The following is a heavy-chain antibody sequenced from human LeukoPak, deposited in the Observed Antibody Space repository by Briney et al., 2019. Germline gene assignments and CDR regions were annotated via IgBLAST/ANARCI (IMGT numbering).Heavy chain of an antibody. CDR3: ARDPSRDYYDNTPRDAFDI. CDR1: GFTFSDYY. Sequence: SGGSLRLSCAASGFTFSDYYMSWIRQAPGQGLEWVSYISSRCSTKYYADSVEGRFTNSRDNAKSSLYLQKNSLRAEDTAVYYCARDPSRDYYDNTPRDAFDIWGQGTMVTVSS. D-gene: IGHD3-22*01. J-gene: IGHJ3*02. CDR2: ISSRCSTK. V-gene: IGHV3-11*01.